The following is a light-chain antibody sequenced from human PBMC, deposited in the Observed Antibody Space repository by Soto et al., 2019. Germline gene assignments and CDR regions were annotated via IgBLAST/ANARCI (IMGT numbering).Light chain of an antibody. Sequence: QSVLTQPASASGTPGQRVTISCSGSNSNIASNTVNWYQQVPGTAPKLLIYSNNQRPSGVPDRFSASKSGTSASLAISGLQSEDEADYHCAAWDASLNGVVFGGGTKLTVL. CDR1: NSNIASNT. CDR3: AAWDASLNGVV. CDR2: SNN. J-gene: IGLJ2*01. V-gene: IGLV1-44*01.